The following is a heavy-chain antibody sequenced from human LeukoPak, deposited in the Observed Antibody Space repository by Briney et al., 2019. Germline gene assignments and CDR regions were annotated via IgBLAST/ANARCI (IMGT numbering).Heavy chain of an antibody. Sequence: GSLRLSCTTSGFIFGDFKMNWVRQPPGKGLEWIGEINHSGSTNYNPSLKSRVTISVDTSKNQFSLKLSSVTAADTAVYYCARRGRGDFWSGYLGSAVYFDYWGQGTLVTVSS. J-gene: IGHJ4*02. CDR2: INHSGST. D-gene: IGHD3-3*01. CDR1: GFIFGDFK. CDR3: ARRGRGDFWSGYLGSAVYFDY. V-gene: IGHV4-34*01.